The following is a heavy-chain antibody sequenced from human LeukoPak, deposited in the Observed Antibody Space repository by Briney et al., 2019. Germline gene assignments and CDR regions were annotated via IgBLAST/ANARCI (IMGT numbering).Heavy chain of an antibody. J-gene: IGHJ6*03. D-gene: IGHD4-11*01. CDR1: GFTFSND. Sequence: GGSLRLSCAASGFTFSNDMNWVRQVPGRGLEWLALISYDGSIKYHADSVKGRFTISRDNSKNTFYLQLNTLRAEDTAVYYCARDSLRAALHYMDVWGKGATVTVSS. CDR3: ARDSLRAALHYMDV. CDR2: ISYDGSIK. V-gene: IGHV3-30*04.